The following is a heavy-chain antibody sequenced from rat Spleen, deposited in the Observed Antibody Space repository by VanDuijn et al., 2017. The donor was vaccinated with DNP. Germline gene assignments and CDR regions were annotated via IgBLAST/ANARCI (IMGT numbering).Heavy chain of an antibody. D-gene: IGHD3-8*01. V-gene: IGHV6-8*01. J-gene: IGHJ4*01. CDR2: IKAKSNNYAT. CDR3: ACSILYPLDA. CDR1: GFTFSNAW. Sequence: EVQLVETGGSLVQPGKSLKLTCATSGFTFSNAWMHWVRQSPEKQLEWVAQIKAKSNNYATYYAESGKGRFTISRDDSKSRVYLQMNSLKEEDNAISYWACSILYPLDAWCQGTSVTVSS.